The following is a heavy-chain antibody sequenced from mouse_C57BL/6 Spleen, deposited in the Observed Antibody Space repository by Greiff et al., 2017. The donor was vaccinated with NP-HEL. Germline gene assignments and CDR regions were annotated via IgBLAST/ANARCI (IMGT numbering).Heavy chain of an antibody. CDR2: ISDGGSYT. V-gene: IGHV5-4*01. CDR3: ASPDGYYAY. Sequence: EVQRVESGGGLVKPGGSLKLSCAASGFTFSSYAMSWVRQTPEKRLDWVATISDGGSYTYYPDNVKGRFTISRDNAKNNLYLQMSHLKSEDTAMYYCASPDGYYAYWGQGTLVTVSA. D-gene: IGHD2-3*01. J-gene: IGHJ3*01. CDR1: GFTFSSYA.